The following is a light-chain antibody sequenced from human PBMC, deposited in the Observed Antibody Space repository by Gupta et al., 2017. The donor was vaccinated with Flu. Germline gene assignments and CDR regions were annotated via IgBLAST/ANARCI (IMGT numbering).Light chain of an antibody. J-gene: IGKJ2*01. CDR2: DAS. Sequence: EVVLTQSTATLSLSPGERATLSCRASQSVGTYLAWYQHKPGQTPRLLIYDASNRATGIPARFSGSGSGTDFTLTISSLEPEDFAVYYCQKRSNWPPYTFGQGTRLEI. V-gene: IGKV3-11*01. CDR3: QKRSNWPPYT. CDR1: QSVGTY.